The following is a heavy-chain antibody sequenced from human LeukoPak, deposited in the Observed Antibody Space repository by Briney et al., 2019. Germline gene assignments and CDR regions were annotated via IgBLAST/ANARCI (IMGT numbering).Heavy chain of an antibody. D-gene: IGHD1-26*01. CDR3: ARAWGRRSGSYAY. J-gene: IGHJ4*02. CDR2: IIPILGIA. V-gene: IGHV1-69*02. CDR1: GGTFSSYT. Sequence: SVKVSCKASGGTFSSYTISWVRQAPGQGLEWMGRIIPILGIANYAQKFQGRVTITADKSTSTAYMELSSLRSEDTAVYYCARAWGRRSGSYAYRGQGTLVTVSS.